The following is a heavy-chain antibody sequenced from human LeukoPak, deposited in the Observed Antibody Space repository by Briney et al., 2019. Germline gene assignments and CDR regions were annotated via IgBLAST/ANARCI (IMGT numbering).Heavy chain of an antibody. D-gene: IGHD3-3*01. V-gene: IGHV3-23*01. CDR1: GFTVSSYA. J-gene: IGHJ4*02. CDR3: AKGRDYDFWSGYYSEHDPGYFDC. CDR2: ISGSGGST. Sequence: GGSLSLSCPASGFTVSSYAISWVRQAPGKGREWVAAISGSGGSTYYADSLRDRLTISRDKSKNTLYLQMNSLRAEDTAVYYCAKGRDYDFWSGYYSEHDPGYFDCWGQGTLVTVSA.